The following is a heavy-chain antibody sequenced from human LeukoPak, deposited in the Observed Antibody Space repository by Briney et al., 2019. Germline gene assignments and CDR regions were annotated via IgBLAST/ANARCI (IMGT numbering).Heavy chain of an antibody. CDR3: ARDRATTVTMGYFDY. D-gene: IGHD4-17*01. Sequence: SETLSLTCTVSGYSISSGYHWGWIRQPPGKGLEGIGSIYYGGSTYYNPSLKSRVTISVDTSKNQFSLKLSSVTAADTAVYYCARDRATTVTMGYFDYWGQGTLVTVSS. CDR2: IYYGGST. CDR1: GYSISSGYH. V-gene: IGHV4-38-2*02. J-gene: IGHJ4*02.